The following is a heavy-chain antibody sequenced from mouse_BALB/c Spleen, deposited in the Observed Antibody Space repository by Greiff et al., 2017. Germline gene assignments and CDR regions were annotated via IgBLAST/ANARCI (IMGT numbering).Heavy chain of an antibody. V-gene: IGHV5-15*02. D-gene: IGHD2-1*01. CDR1: GFTFSDYG. Sequence: EVHLVESGGGLVQPGGSRKISCAASGFTFSDYGMAWVRQAPGTGPEWVAFISNLAYRIYYADTVTGRFTISRENTKNTLYLEMSSLRSEDTALYYYARSGYGNRYYIDYWGQGTTLTVSS. CDR3: ARSGYGNRYYIDY. CDR2: ISNLAYRI. J-gene: IGHJ2*01.